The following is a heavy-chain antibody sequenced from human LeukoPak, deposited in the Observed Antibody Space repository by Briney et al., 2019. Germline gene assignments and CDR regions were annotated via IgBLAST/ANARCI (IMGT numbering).Heavy chain of an antibody. CDR2: IYYSGST. D-gene: IGHD2-15*01. CDR3: ARGLSVVAAKTGYYYYYMDV. CDR1: GGSISSYY. V-gene: IGHV4-59*12. Sequence: PSETLSLTCTVSGGSISSYYWSWIRQPPGKGLEWIGYIYYSGSTNYNPSLKSRVTISVDTSKNQFSLKLSSVTAADTAVYYCARGLSVVAAKTGYYYYYMDVWGKGTTVTISS. J-gene: IGHJ6*03.